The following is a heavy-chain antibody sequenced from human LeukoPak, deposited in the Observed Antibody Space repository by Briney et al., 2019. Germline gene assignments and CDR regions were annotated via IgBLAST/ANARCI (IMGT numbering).Heavy chain of an antibody. CDR1: GFTFSSYG. D-gene: IGHD3-16*01. CDR2: ISGSGGST. Sequence: GGSLRLSCAASGFTFSSYGMSWLRQAPGQGLEWVSAISGSGGSTYCADSVKGRFTISRDNSKNTVFLQMNSLRAEDSAVYYCAKDYAVGSIDYWGQGTLVTVSS. J-gene: IGHJ4*02. V-gene: IGHV3-23*01. CDR3: AKDYAVGSIDY.